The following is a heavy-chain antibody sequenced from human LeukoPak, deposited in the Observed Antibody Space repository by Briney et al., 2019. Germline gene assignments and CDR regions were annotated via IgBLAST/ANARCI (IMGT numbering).Heavy chain of an antibody. D-gene: IGHD3-22*01. V-gene: IGHV3-74*01. CDR2: INSDGINT. CDR1: GFTFSNYW. J-gene: IGHJ5*02. Sequence: GGSLRLSCAASGFTFSNYWMHWVRQAPGKGLVWVSRINSDGINTSYADSAKGRFTISRDNAKNTLNLQMNSLRAEDTAVYYCTRDLGQYYDTSDNWFDPWGQGTLVTVSS. CDR3: TRDLGQYYDTSDNWFDP.